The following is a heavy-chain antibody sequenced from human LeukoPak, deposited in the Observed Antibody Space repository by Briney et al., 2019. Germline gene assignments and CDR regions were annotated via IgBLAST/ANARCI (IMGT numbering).Heavy chain of an antibody. Sequence: GGSLRLSCAASGFAVNNYDMHWVRQAPGEGPEWIAYFGISGTIYYADSVRGRFTISRDSAMNSLLLHLNSLRVDDTAIYYCARYGFYPYWGQGTPVTVSS. V-gene: IGHV3-69-1*01. CDR3: ARYGFYPY. CDR1: GFAVNNYD. CDR2: FGISGTI. J-gene: IGHJ4*02. D-gene: IGHD2/OR15-2a*01.